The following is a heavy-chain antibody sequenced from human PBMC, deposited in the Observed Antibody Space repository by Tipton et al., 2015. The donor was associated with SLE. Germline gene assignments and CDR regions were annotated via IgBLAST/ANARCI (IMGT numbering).Heavy chain of an antibody. J-gene: IGHJ3*01. CDR1: GGSISSGGYY. CDR3: ARDLPIVYTGNSWAGPFDF. V-gene: IGHV4-31*03. D-gene: IGHD1-1*01. Sequence: TLSLTCTVSGGSISSGGYYWSWIRQHPGKGLEWIGYIYYSGSTYYNPSLKSRVTISLDTSKKQFSLKLNSVSAADTAVYFCARDLPIVYTGNSWAGPFDFWGPGTMVIASS. CDR2: IYYSGST.